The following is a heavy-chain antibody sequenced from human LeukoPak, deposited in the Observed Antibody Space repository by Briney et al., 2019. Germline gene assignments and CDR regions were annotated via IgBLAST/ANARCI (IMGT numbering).Heavy chain of an antibody. V-gene: IGHV3-23*01. CDR3: AKLPFDQ. J-gene: IGHJ4*02. CDR2: ISGGGGSR. CDR1: GFTFSSYA. Sequence: GGSLRLSCAASGFTFSSYAMSWVRQAAGKGREWVSAISGGGGSRYYAGSVKGRLTIARDNSKHTLYLQANSLRAEDTAVYDCAKLPFDQWGQGTLVPV.